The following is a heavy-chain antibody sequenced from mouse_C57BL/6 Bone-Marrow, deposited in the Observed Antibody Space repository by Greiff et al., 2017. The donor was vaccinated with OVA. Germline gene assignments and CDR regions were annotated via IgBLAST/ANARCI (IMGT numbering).Heavy chain of an antibody. CDR2: ISSGGSFT. Sequence: EVKLMESGGDLVKPGGSLKLSCAASGFTFSSYGMSWVRQTPDKRLEWVATISSGGSFTYYPDSVKGRFTIPTDNASNTLYLQMSSLKSEDTAMCYCHYYGSSGGYSFDYWGQGTTLTVSS. J-gene: IGHJ2*01. D-gene: IGHD1-1*01. V-gene: IGHV5-6*01. CDR3: HYYGSSGGYSFDY. CDR1: GFTFSSYG.